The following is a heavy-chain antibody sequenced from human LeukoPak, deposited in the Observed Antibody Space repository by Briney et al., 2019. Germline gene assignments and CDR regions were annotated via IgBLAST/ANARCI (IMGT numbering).Heavy chain of an antibody. CDR2: IYYSGST. Sequence: SETLSLTCTVSGGSISSSSYYWGWIRQPPGKGLEWIGSIYYSGSTYYNPSLKSRVTISVDTSKNQFSLKLSSVTAADTAVYYCARFSRIIAGAIRRSFDYWGQGTLVTVSS. CDR3: ARFSRIIAGAIRRSFDY. D-gene: IGHD1-26*01. CDR1: GGSISSSSYY. J-gene: IGHJ4*02. V-gene: IGHV4-39*01.